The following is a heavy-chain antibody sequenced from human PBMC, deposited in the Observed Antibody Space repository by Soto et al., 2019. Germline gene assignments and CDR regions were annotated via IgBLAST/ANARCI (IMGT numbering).Heavy chain of an antibody. D-gene: IGHD2-15*01. CDR1: GYTFTRDA. Sequence: ASVKVSCKASGYTFTRDAMHWVRQAPGQRLEWMGWVNGVNGNTKYSQKFQDRVTITRGTSATTAYMELSSLRSEDTAVYYCARDPRFCSGGNCYLSWFDPWGQGTLVTVSS. CDR2: VNGVNGNT. J-gene: IGHJ5*02. CDR3: ARDPRFCSGGNCYLSWFDP. V-gene: IGHV1-3*01.